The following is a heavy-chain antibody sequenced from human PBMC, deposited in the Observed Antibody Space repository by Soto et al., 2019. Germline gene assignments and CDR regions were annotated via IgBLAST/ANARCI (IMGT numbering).Heavy chain of an antibody. J-gene: IGHJ4*02. CDR3: HYFDY. V-gene: IGHV1-69*13. CDR2: IIPIFGTA. D-gene: IGHD3-9*01. CDR1: GGTFSSYA. Sequence: SVKVSCKASGGTFSSYAISWVRQAPGQGLEWMGGIIPIFGTANYAQKFQGRVTITADESTSTAVYYCTCLHYDILTGSKWHYFDYWGQGTLVTVSS.